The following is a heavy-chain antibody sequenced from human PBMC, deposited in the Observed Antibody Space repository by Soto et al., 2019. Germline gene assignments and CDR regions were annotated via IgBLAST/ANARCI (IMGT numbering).Heavy chain of an antibody. CDR3: AKDSGYDYRGYYYYGMDV. D-gene: IGHD5-12*01. CDR2: ISAYNGNT. J-gene: IGHJ6*02. CDR1: GYTFSSYG. Sequence: ASVKVSCKASGYTFSSYGISWVRQAPGQGLEWMGWISAYNGNTKYVQKLQGRVTMTTDTSTSTAHMDLRSLISDDTAVYYCAKDSGYDYRGYYYYGMDVWGQGTTVTVSS. V-gene: IGHV1-18*01.